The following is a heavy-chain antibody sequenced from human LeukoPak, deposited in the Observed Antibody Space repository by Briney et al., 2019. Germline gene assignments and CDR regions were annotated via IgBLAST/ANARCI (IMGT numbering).Heavy chain of an antibody. CDR2: INHSGST. J-gene: IGHJ4*02. CDR3: ARERRSYYYGSGSYPGNYFDY. CDR1: GGSISGFY. V-gene: IGHV4-34*01. D-gene: IGHD3-10*01. Sequence: SETLSLTCTVPGGSISGFYWSWIRQPPGKGLEWIGEINHSGSTNYNPSLKSRVTISVDTSKNQFSLKLSSVTAADTAVYYCARERRSYYYGSGSYPGNYFDYWGQGTLVTVSS.